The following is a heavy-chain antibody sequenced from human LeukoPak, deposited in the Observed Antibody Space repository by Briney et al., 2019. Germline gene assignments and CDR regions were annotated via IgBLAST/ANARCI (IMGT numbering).Heavy chain of an antibody. CDR1: GFAFSVYA. Sequence: GRSLRLSCSASGFAFSVYAMSWLRQPPGKGLEWVSTINANSGTTSYAASVRGRFTISRDNSKNTLYLQLNTLRADDTATYYCAKPISGGLAVTADWFHPWGQGTLVVVSS. CDR2: INANSGTT. V-gene: IGHV3-23*01. J-gene: IGHJ5*01. CDR3: AKPISGGLAVTADWFHP. D-gene: IGHD6-19*01.